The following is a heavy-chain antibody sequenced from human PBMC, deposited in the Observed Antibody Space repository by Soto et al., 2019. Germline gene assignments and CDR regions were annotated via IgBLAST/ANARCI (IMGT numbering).Heavy chain of an antibody. CDR2: INHSGST. D-gene: IGHD3-10*01. J-gene: IGHJ3*02. Sequence: PSETLSLTCAVYGGSFSGYYWSWIRQPPGKGLEWIGEINHSGSTNYNPSLKSRVTISVDTSKNQFSLKLSSVTAADTAVNYCARGRGLDAFDIWGQGTMVTVSS. CDR3: ARGRGLDAFDI. CDR1: GGSFSGYY. V-gene: IGHV4-34*01.